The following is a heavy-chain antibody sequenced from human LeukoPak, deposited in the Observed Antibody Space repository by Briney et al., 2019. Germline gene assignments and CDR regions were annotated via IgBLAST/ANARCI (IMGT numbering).Heavy chain of an antibody. CDR1: GGSISSGGYY. D-gene: IGHD2-15*01. CDR2: IYYSGST. J-gene: IGHJ3*02. CDR3: ARDPGHRYCSGGSCYPGPFDI. Sequence: SQTLSLTCTVSGGSISSGGYYWSWIRQHPGKGLEWIGYIYYSGSTYYNPSLKGRVTISVDTSKNQFSLKLSSVTAADTAVYYCARDPGHRYCSGGSCYPGPFDIWGQGTMVTVSS. V-gene: IGHV4-31*03.